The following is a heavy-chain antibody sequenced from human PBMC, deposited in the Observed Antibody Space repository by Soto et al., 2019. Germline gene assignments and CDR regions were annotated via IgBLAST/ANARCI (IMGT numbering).Heavy chain of an antibody. J-gene: IGHJ4*02. CDR2: VWYDGTNK. Sequence: QVRLVESGGGVVQPGRSLRLSCAASGFTFRNFGFHWVRQAPGKGLEWVALVWYDGTNKYYAESLKGRVSISRDNSKNAVYLEMNSLRAEDTAVYYCARESEDLTSNFDYWGQGTLVTVSS. CDR1: GFTFRNFG. CDR3: ARESEDLTSNFDY. V-gene: IGHV3-33*08.